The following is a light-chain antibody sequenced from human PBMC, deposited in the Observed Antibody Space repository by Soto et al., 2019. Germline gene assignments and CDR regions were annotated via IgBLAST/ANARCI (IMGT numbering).Light chain of an antibody. CDR3: QKYNSVPRA. Sequence: DIQMTQSPSSLSASVGDRVTITGRASQGISNYLYWYQQKPGKVPKLLIYGASTLQSGVPSRFSGSGSGTDFTLTISSLQPEDVATYYCQKYNSVPRAFGQGAKGEIK. J-gene: IGKJ1*01. CDR2: GAS. V-gene: IGKV1-27*01. CDR1: QGISNY.